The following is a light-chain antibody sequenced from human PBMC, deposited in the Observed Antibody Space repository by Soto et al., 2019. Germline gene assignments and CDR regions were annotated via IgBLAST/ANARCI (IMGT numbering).Light chain of an antibody. J-gene: IGKJ4*01. CDR1: QGIASY. CDR3: HQLNSYPLT. CDR2: AAS. Sequence: QLTQSPSSLSASVGDRVTITCRASQGIASYLAWYQQKPGQAPNLLIYAASTLQSGVPSRFSGSGSGTDFTLTISSLQPEDFATYYCHQLNSYPLTFGGGTKVEI. V-gene: IGKV1-9*01.